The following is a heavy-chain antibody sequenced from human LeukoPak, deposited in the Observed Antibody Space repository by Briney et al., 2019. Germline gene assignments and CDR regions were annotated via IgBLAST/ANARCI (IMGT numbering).Heavy chain of an antibody. V-gene: IGHV3-9*01. CDR2: ISLNSGSI. Sequence: GGSLRLSCAASGFTFDDYAMHWVRQAPGKGLEWVSGISLNSGSIGYADSVKGRFTISRDNAKNSLYLQMNSLRTEDTALYYCAKDMQSGYYTFDAFDIWGQGTMVTVSS. J-gene: IGHJ3*02. CDR1: GFTFDDYA. D-gene: IGHD3-3*01. CDR3: AKDMQSGYYTFDAFDI.